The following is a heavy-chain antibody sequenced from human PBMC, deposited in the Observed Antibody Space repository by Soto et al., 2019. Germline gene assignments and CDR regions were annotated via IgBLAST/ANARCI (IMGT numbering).Heavy chain of an antibody. CDR3: VRSGTARLIRHSGFDT. CDR2: IWYDGSNR. CDR1: GFTFSHYG. Sequence: QVQLVESGGGVVQPGRSLRLSCAASGFTFSHYGMHWVRQAPGKGLEWVAVIWYDGSNRYYADSVKGRITTSRDNAKNSLFLQMNSLRAEDTAVYYCVRSGTARLIRHSGFDTWGQGTLVTVSS. V-gene: IGHV3-33*03. D-gene: IGHD3-16*01. J-gene: IGHJ5*02.